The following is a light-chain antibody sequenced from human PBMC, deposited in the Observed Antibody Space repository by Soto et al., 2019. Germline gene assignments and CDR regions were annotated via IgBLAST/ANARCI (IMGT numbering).Light chain of an antibody. Sequence: DIQMTQSTSTLSASVGDRVTITCRASQSMSSWLAWYQQKAGKAPKLLIYDASSLESGVPSRFSGSGSGTEFTLTTSSLQADDFATYYCQQYYSYPTFGQGTKVEIK. V-gene: IGKV1-5*01. CDR1: QSMSSW. CDR3: QQYYSYPT. J-gene: IGKJ1*01. CDR2: DAS.